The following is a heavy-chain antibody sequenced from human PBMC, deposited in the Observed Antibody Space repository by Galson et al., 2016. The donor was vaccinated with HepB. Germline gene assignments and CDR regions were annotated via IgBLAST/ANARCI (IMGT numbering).Heavy chain of an antibody. CDR2: IHPGNGER. CDR3: AREGITVLEAPAAFDA. V-gene: IGHV1-3*01. J-gene: IGHJ5*02. CDR1: GYRFTAYG. D-gene: IGHD4/OR15-4a*01. Sequence: SCKASGYRFTAYGMHWVRQAPGERPEWMGWIHPGNGERAYSKKFKGRVTITRDTSASTAYMDLSSLRSEDTALYYCAREGITVLEAPAAFDAWGQGTLVTVSS.